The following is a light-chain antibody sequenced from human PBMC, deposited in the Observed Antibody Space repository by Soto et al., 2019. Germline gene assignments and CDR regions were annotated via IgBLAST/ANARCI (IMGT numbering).Light chain of an antibody. Sequence: EIVMPQSPATLSLSPGERATLSCRASQTIDNTLAWYQRKPGQAPRLLIYDASTRATGVPARFSGSGSGTDFTLTISSLQSEDFAVYYCQHYNYWPYTFGQGTKV. CDR3: QHYNYWPYT. V-gene: IGKV3-15*01. CDR2: DAS. CDR1: QTIDNT. J-gene: IGKJ2*01.